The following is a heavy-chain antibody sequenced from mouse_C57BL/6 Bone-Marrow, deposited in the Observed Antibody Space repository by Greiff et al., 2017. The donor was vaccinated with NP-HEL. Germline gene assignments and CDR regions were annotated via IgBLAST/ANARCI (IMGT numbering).Heavy chain of an antibody. CDR1: GYAFSSYW. J-gene: IGHJ2*01. D-gene: IGHD1-1*01. CDR2: IYPGDGDT. CDR3: ARYYGSSYYFDY. V-gene: IGHV1-80*01. Sequence: QVQLQQSGAELVKPGASVKISCKASGYAFSSYWMNWVKQRPGKGLEWIGQIYPGDGDTNYNGKFKGKATLTADKSSSTAYMQLISLTSEDSAVYFCARYYGSSYYFDYWGQGTTLTVSS.